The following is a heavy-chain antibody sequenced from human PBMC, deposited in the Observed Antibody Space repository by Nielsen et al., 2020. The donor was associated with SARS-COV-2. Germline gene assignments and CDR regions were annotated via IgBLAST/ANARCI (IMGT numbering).Heavy chain of an antibody. Sequence: VRQAPGKGLEWVAFIRYDGSNKYYADSVKGRFTISRDNSKNTLYLQMSSLRAEDTAVYYCAKDWGRYCSSTSCPLGGMDVWGQGTTVTVSS. J-gene: IGHJ6*02. CDR2: IRYDGSNK. CDR3: AKDWGRYCSSTSCPLGGMDV. D-gene: IGHD2-2*01. V-gene: IGHV3-30*02.